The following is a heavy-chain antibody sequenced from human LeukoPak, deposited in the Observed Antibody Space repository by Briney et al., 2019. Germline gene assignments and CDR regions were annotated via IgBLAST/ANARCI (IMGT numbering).Heavy chain of an antibody. D-gene: IGHD6-6*01. J-gene: IGHJ5*02. Sequence: ASVKVSCKASGYTFTSYAICWVRQALGQGRECMGWISAYNGNTYYAQNFQGRVTMTADTSTSTAYMELRSLRSDDTAVYYCARVSYNWFDPWGQGTLLTVS. CDR3: ARVSYNWFDP. CDR1: GYTFTSYA. CDR2: ISAYNGNT. V-gene: IGHV1-18*01.